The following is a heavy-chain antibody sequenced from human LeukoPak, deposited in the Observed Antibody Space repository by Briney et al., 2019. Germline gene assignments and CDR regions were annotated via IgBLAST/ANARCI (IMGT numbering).Heavy chain of an antibody. CDR1: GFTFSDYG. Sequence: GGSLRLSCAASGFTFSDYGMPWVRQAPGKGLEWVSVISGSDGDTNYADSVKGRFTISRDNSKNTLYLQMNSLRAEDTAICYCAKPGYSSGWYFDSWGQGALVTVSS. CDR2: ISGSDGDT. CDR3: AKPGYSSGWYFDS. V-gene: IGHV3-23*01. D-gene: IGHD6-19*01. J-gene: IGHJ4*02.